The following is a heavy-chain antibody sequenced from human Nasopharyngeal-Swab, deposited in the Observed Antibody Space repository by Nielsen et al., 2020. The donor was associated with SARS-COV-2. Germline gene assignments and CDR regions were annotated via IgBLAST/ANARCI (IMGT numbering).Heavy chain of an antibody. V-gene: IGHV3-30*18. J-gene: IGHJ3*02. D-gene: IGHD6-19*01. CDR2: TSHDGSNE. Sequence: WIRQPPGKGLEWVAVTSHDGSNEHYADSVKGRFTISRDNSKNTLYLQMNSLRAEDTAVYYCAKDSSAWYGRDDAFDIWGQGTMVTVSS. CDR3: AKDSSAWYGRDDAFDI.